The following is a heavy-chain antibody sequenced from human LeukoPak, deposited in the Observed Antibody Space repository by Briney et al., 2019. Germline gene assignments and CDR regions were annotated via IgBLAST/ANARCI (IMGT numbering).Heavy chain of an antibody. D-gene: IGHD1-14*01. Sequence: ASVKVSCKASGYTFTTYYIHWVRQAPGQGLEWIGWISPNGGGTKYAQKFQGRVTMTRDTSVSTAYMELSSLRSDDTAAYYCVRGSDGNQSDLVFDIWGQGTVVTVSS. V-gene: IGHV1-2*02. CDR1: GYTFTTYY. CDR2: ISPNGGGT. J-gene: IGHJ3*02. CDR3: VRGSDGNQSDLVFDI.